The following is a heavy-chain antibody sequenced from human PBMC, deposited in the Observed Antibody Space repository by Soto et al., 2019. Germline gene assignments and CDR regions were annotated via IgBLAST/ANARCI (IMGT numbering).Heavy chain of an antibody. CDR3: ARDFSELAAAGSPDY. CDR1: GYTFTSYG. D-gene: IGHD6-13*01. J-gene: IGHJ4*02. Sequence: ASVKVSCKASGYTFTSYGISWVRQAPGQGLEWMGWISAYNGNTNYAQKLQGRVTMTTDTSTSTAYMELRSLRSDDTAVYYCARDFSELAAAGSPDYWGQGTLVTVSS. CDR2: ISAYNGNT. V-gene: IGHV1-18*01.